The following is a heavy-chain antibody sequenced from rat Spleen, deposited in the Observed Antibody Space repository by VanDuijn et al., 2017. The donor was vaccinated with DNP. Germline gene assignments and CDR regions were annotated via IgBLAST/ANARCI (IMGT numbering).Heavy chain of an antibody. V-gene: IGHV4-2*01. Sequence: EVKLVESGGGLVQPGRSLKLSCAASGFNFNDYWMGWVRQAPGKGLEWIAEINKDSSIINYIPSLKEKITISRDTAQNILYLQMSKLGSEDTAIYYCAKGPNYGGWSDYFDYWGQGVMVTVSS. CDR3: AKGPNYGGWSDYFDY. J-gene: IGHJ2*01. CDR1: GFNFNDYW. D-gene: IGHD1-11*01. CDR2: INKDSSII.